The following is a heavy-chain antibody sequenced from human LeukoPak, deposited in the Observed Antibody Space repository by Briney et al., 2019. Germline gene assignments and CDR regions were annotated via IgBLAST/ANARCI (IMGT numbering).Heavy chain of an antibody. V-gene: IGHV5-51*01. CDR3: ARHVVNGIFRWFDP. CDR2: IYPVDSDT. J-gene: IGHJ5*02. CDR1: GDSFSSSW. Sequence: GESLKISCKASGDSFSSSWIGWVRQMPGKGLEWRGIIYPVDSDTRYSPSFQDQATISVDKPISTADLQWSSLKASDTAMYYCARHVVNGIFRWFDPWGQGTLVTVSS. D-gene: IGHD2-8*01.